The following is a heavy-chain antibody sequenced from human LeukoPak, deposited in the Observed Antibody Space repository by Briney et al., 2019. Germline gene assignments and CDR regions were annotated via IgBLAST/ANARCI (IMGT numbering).Heavy chain of an antibody. V-gene: IGHV3-7*01. D-gene: IGHD3-9*01. J-gene: IGHJ5*02. CDR1: GFTFSSYW. Sequence: GGSLRLSCAASGFTFSSYWMSWVRQAPGKGLEWVANIKQDGSVKYYVDSVRGRFTISRDDAKNSLYLQMDGRTVEDTAVYFCAREGLTGYRYNWIDPWGQGILVAVSS. CDR3: AREGLTGYRYNWIDP. CDR2: IKQDGSVK.